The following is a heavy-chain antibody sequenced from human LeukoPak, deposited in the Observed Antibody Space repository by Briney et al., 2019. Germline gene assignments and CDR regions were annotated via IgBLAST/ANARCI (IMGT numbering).Heavy chain of an antibody. Sequence: GGSLRLSCAASGFTFSSYAMHWVRQAPGKGLEWVAVISYDGSNKYYADSVKGRFTISRDNSKNTLYLQMNSLRAEDTAVYYCARDYGDYGKTDDAFDIWGQGTMVTVSS. CDR3: ARDYGDYGKTDDAFDI. J-gene: IGHJ3*02. CDR2: ISYDGSNK. CDR1: GFTFSSYA. V-gene: IGHV3-30-3*01. D-gene: IGHD4-17*01.